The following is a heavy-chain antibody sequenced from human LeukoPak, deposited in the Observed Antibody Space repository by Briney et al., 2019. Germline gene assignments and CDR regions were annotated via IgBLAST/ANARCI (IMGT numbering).Heavy chain of an antibody. D-gene: IGHD1-26*01. Sequence: ASVKVSCKASGYTFTGYYMHLVRQAPGPGLEWMGLINPNSGGTNYAQKFQGRVTMTRDTSISTAYMELSRLRSDDTAVYYCARGGSYPNYYYYYYMDVWGKGTTVTVSS. CDR2: INPNSGGT. J-gene: IGHJ6*03. CDR1: GYTFTGYY. CDR3: ARGGSYPNYYYYYYMDV. V-gene: IGHV1-2*02.